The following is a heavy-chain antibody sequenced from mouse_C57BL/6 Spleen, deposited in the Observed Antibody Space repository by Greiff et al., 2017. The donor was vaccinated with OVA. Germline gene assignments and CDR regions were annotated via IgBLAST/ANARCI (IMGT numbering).Heavy chain of an antibody. V-gene: IGHV1-52*01. Sequence: QVQLKQPGAELVRPGSSVKLSCKASGYTFTSYWMHWVKQRPIQGLEWIGNIDPSDSETHYNQKFKDKATLTVDKSSSTAYMQLSSLTSEDSAVYYCARSHDGFYAMDYWGQGTSVTVSS. CDR2: IDPSDSET. D-gene: IGHD2-3*01. CDR1: GYTFTSYW. J-gene: IGHJ4*01. CDR3: ARSHDGFYAMDY.